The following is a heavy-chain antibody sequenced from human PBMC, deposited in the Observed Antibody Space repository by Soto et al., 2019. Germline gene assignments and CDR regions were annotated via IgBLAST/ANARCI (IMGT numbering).Heavy chain of an antibody. CDR3: ARGWYGDY. CDR1: GYAFTTYG. J-gene: IGHJ4*02. CDR2: ISAHNGNT. V-gene: IGHV1-18*01. Sequence: QVHLVQSGAEVKKPGASVKVSCKGSGYAFTTYGITWVRQAPGQGLEWRGWISAHNGNTNYAKKLQGRVTENRNTSTSTAYMEMRSRRSDGTAVYYCARGWYGDYWGQGALVIVSS. D-gene: IGHD2-15*01.